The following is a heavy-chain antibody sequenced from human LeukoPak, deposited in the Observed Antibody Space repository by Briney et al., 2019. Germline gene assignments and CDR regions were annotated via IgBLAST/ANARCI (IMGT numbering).Heavy chain of an antibody. CDR3: ARGAAAGKGPLAHYYYGMDV. Sequence: SVKVSCKASGYTFTSYAMNWVRQAPGQGLEWMGGIIPIFGTANYAQKFQGRVTITADESTSTAYMELSSLRSEDTAVYYCARGAAAGKGPLAHYYYGMDVWGQGTTVTVSS. J-gene: IGHJ6*02. CDR2: IIPIFGTA. V-gene: IGHV1-69*13. D-gene: IGHD6-13*01. CDR1: GYTFTSYA.